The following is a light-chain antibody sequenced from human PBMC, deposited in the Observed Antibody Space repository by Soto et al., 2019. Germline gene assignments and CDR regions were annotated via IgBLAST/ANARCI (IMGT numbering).Light chain of an antibody. CDR1: SSDVGGYNY. Sequence: QSVLTQPAAVSGCPGQSITISCTGTSSDVGGYNYVSWYQQHPGKAPKLMIYEVSNRPSGVSNRFSGSKSGNTASLTISGLQAEDEADSYCSSYTSSSTNYVLGNATKVTVL. CDR3: SSYTSSSTNYV. J-gene: IGLJ1*01. V-gene: IGLV2-14*01. CDR2: EVS.